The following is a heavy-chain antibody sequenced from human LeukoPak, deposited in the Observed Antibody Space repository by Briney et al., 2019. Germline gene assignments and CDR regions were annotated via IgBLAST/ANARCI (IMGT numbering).Heavy chain of an antibody. CDR2: LSGSGVST. D-gene: IGHD2-2*01. J-gene: IGHJ6*02. V-gene: IGHV3-23*01. CDR1: GFTFSNYA. CDR3: AKVECSSTSCFYYYYYGMDV. Sequence: GGSLRLSCAASGFTFSNYAMSWVRQAPGKGLEWVSGLSGSGVSTYYADSVKGRFTISRDNSKNTLYLQMNSLRAEDTAVYYCAKVECSSTSCFYYYYYGMDVWGQGTTVTVSS.